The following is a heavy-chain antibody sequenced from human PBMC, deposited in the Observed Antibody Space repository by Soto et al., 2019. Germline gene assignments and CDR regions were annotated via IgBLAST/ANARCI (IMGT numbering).Heavy chain of an antibody. J-gene: IGHJ4*02. CDR2: ISDGGGST. CDR1: GFTFSKNA. CDR3: ARAFCGGTSCHGGYFDY. Sequence: EIQLLESGGDLVQPGGSLRLSCAASGFTFSKNAMSWVRQAPGKGLEWVSAISDGGGSTYYADSVKGRLTISRDNSKNNLYLQMNSLRAEDTALYYCARAFCGGTSCHGGYFDYWGQGTLVTVS. D-gene: IGHD2-2*01. V-gene: IGHV3-23*01.